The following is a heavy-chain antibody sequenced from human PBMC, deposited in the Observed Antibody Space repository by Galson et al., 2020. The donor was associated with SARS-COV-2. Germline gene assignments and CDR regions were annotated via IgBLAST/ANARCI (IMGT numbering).Heavy chain of an antibody. D-gene: IGHD3-22*01. Sequence: SETLSLTCTVSGGSISSSSYYWGWIRQPPGKGLEWIGSIYYSGSTYYNPSLKSRVTISVDTSKNQFSLKLSSVTAADTAVYYCARHFRSGYYDSSGYGGIDYWGQGTLVTVSS. J-gene: IGHJ4*02. V-gene: IGHV4-39*01. CDR1: GGSISSSSYY. CDR3: ARHFRSGYYDSSGYGGIDY. CDR2: IYYSGST.